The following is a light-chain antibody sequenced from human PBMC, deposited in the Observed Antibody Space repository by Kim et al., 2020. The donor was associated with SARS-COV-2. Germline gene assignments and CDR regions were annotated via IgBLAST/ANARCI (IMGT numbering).Light chain of an antibody. J-gene: IGKJ1*01. Sequence: ASVGDRVTITCRSSQSISSWLAWYQQKPGKAPKLLIYKASYLESGVPSRFSGSESGTEFSLTISSLQPDDFATYYCQQYDNYSWTFGQGTKVDIK. CDR2: KAS. CDR3: QQYDNYSWT. CDR1: QSISSW. V-gene: IGKV1-5*03.